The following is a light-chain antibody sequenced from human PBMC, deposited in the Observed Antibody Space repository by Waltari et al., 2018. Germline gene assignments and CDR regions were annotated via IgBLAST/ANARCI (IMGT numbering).Light chain of an antibody. CDR3: QQYYSYST. V-gene: IGKV1-5*03. CDR1: QRITNW. Sequence: DIQMTQSPSTLSASVGDRVTITCRASQRITNWLAWYQQKPGMAPKLLIYGVSTLESGVPSRFSGSGSGAEFTLTISSLQPDDFATYYCQQYYSYSTFGQGTKVEI. CDR2: GVS. J-gene: IGKJ1*01.